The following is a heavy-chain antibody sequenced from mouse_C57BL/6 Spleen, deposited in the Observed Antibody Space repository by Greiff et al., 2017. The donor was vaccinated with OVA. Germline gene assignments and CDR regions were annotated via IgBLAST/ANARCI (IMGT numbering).Heavy chain of an antibody. J-gene: IGHJ2*01. Sequence: EVQGVESGGDLVKPGGSLKLSCAASGFTFSSYGMSWVRQTPDKRLEWVATISSGGSYTYSPDSVKGRFTISRDNAKNTLYLQMSSLKSEDTAMYYCARKGDYYGSSYGGYFDYWGQGTTLTVSS. CDR1: GFTFSSYG. CDR2: ISSGGSYT. CDR3: ARKGDYYGSSYGGYFDY. V-gene: IGHV5-6*01. D-gene: IGHD1-1*01.